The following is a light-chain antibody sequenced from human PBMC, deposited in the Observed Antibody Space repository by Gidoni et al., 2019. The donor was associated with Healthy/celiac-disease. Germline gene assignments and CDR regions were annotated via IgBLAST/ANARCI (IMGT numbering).Light chain of an antibody. CDR3: SSYTSSSSRV. CDR1: SSDVGGYNY. Sequence: QSALTQPASVSGSPGQSITISCTGTSSDVGGYNYVSWYQQHPGKAPKLMIYDVSNRPSGVSNRTAGRQAECEADYYYSSYTSSSSRVFGGGTKLTVL. CDR2: DVS. V-gene: IGLV2-14*01. J-gene: IGLJ3*02.